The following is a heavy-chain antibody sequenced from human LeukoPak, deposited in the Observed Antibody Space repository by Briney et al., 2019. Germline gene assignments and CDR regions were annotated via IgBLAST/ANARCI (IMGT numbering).Heavy chain of an antibody. D-gene: IGHD3-10*01. CDR2: IYYSGST. J-gene: IGHJ4*02. V-gene: IGHV4-59*08. Sequence: SETLSLTCTVSGGSISSYYWSWIRQPPGKGLEWIGYIYYSGSTNYNPSLKSRVTISVDTSKNQFSLKLSSVTAADTAVYYCARHGDSRGTVDYWGRGSLVTVSS. CDR3: ARHGDSRGTVDY. CDR1: GGSISSYY.